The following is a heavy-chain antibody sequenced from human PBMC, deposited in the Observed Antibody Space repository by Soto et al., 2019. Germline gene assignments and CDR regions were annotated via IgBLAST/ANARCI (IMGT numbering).Heavy chain of an antibody. CDR1: GFTFSDYY. J-gene: IGHJ4*02. V-gene: IGHV3-11*01. Sequence: PGGSLRISCAASGFTFSDYYISWIRQAPGKGLXWVXYIXXSXXXXXYXXSVKGRFTISRDNAKNSLYLQMNSLRAEDTAVYYCARDGGLVPGFDYWGQGTLVTVSS. D-gene: IGHD6-19*01. CDR2: IXXSXXXX. CDR3: ARDGGLVPGFDY.